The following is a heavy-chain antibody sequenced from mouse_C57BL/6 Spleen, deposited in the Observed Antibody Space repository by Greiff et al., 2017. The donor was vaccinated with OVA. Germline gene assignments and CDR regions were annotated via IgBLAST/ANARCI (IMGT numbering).Heavy chain of an antibody. CDR3: ARWGNYASWFAY. J-gene: IGHJ3*01. Sequence: QVQLQQSGAELVKPGASVKISCKASGYAFSSYWMNWVKQRPGKGLEWIGQIYPGDGDTNYNGKFKGKATLTADKSSSTAYMQLSSLTSEDSAVYFCARWGNYASWFAYWGQGTLVTVSA. V-gene: IGHV1-80*01. D-gene: IGHD2-1*01. CDR2: IYPGDGDT. CDR1: GYAFSSYW.